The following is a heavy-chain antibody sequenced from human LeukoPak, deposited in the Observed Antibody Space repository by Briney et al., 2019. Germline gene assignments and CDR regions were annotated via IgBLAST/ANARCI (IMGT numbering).Heavy chain of an antibody. CDR2: ISTSGGNT. V-gene: IGHV3-23*01. D-gene: IGHD2-15*01. Sequence: GGSLRLSCAASGFTFSSYAMSWVRQASGKGLEWVSAISTSGGNTYYADSVKGRFTISRDSSKNTLFLQMNRLRPEDAAVYYCAKAPVTTCRGAFCYPFDYWGLGTLVTVSS. J-gene: IGHJ4*02. CDR3: AKAPVTTCRGAFCYPFDY. CDR1: GFTFSSYA.